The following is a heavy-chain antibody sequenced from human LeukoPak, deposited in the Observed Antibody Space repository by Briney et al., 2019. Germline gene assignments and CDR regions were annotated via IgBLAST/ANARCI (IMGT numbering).Heavy chain of an antibody. CDR3: ARDSDYGGEDDP. V-gene: IGHV4-30-4*01. CDR1: GGSISSGDYY. J-gene: IGHJ5*02. CDR2: IYYSGST. Sequence: SETLSLTCTVSGGSISSGDYYWSWIRQPPGKGLEWIGYIYYSGSTYYNPSLKSRVTISVDTSKNQFSLKLGSVTAADTAVYYCARDSDYGGEDDPWGQGTLVTVSS. D-gene: IGHD4-23*01.